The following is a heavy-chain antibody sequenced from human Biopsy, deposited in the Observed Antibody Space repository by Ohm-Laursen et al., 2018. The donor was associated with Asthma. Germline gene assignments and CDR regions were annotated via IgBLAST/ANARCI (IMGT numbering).Heavy chain of an antibody. CDR2: ISAYNGNT. J-gene: IGHJ6*02. CDR1: GYTFTSYG. Sequence: ASVKVSCKASGYTFTSYGISWVRQAPGQGLEWMGWISAYNGNTNYAQKLQGRVTMTTDTSTSTAYMELRSLRSDDTAVYYCARDPHNSYLAPLRTKFNYYYYGMDVWGQGTTVTGSS. V-gene: IGHV1-18*04. D-gene: IGHD1-7*01. CDR3: ARDPHNSYLAPLRTKFNYYYYGMDV.